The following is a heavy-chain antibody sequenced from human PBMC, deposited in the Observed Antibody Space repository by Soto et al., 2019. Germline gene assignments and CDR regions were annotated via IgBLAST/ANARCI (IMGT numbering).Heavy chain of an antibody. CDR3: ARGHDDAPFYYYYMDV. J-gene: IGHJ6*03. CDR1: GFTFSDYD. V-gene: IGHV3-11*01. D-gene: IGHD3-3*01. Sequence: GSLRLSCAASGFTFSDYDMSWIRQAPGKGLEWVSYISSSGSTMYYADSVKGRFTISRDNAKNSLYLQMNNLRAEDTAVYYCARGHDDAPFYYYYMDVWGKGTTVTVS. CDR2: ISSSGSTM.